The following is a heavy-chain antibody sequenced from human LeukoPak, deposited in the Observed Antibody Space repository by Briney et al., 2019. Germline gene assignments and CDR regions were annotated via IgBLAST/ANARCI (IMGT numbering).Heavy chain of an antibody. V-gene: IGHV3-23*01. CDR3: ARTTVTTGPYWYFDL. J-gene: IGHJ2*01. Sequence: GSLRLSCAASGFTFSSYAMSWVRQAPGKGLEWVSAISGSGGSTYYADSVKGRFTISRDNSKNTLYLQMNSLRAGDTAVYYCARTTVTTGPYWYFDLWGRGTLVTVSS. CDR1: GFTFSSYA. CDR2: ISGSGGST. D-gene: IGHD4-17*01.